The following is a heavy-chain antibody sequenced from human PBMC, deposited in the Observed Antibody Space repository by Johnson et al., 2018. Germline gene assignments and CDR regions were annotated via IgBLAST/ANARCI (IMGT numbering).Heavy chain of an antibody. V-gene: IGHV4-34*01. J-gene: IGHJ6*03. D-gene: IGHD1-1*01. Sequence: QVRLQQLGAGLLKPSETLSLTCAVYGGSFSGYYWSWIRQPPGKGLEWIGEINHSGSTNYNPSLKSRVTISVHTSKNQFSLRLSSVTAADTAVYYVASRRPNYYYYYMDVWGKGTTVTVSS. CDR2: INHSGST. CDR3: ASRRPNYYYYYMDV. CDR1: GGSFSGYY.